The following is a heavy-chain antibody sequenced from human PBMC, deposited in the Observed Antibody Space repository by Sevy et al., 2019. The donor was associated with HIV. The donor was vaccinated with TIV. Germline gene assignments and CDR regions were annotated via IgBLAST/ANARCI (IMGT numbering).Heavy chain of an antibody. D-gene: IGHD1-26*01. Sequence: GGSLRLSCAASGSTFSSYAMNWVRQAPGKGLQWVSGLSGGGGSTYYADSVKGRFAISRDNSKNTLYLQMNSLRAEDTAVYYCAKDRIWELGDAFDIWGQGTMVTVSS. J-gene: IGHJ3*02. CDR1: GSTFSSYA. CDR2: LSGGGGST. V-gene: IGHV3-23*01. CDR3: AKDRIWELGDAFDI.